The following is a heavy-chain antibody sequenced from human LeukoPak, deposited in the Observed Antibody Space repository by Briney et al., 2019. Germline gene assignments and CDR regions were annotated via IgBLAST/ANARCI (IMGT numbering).Heavy chain of an antibody. D-gene: IGHD5-12*01. J-gene: IGHJ3*02. V-gene: IGHV4-4*02. CDR1: GGSIRSSNW. CDR2: IYHSGST. Sequence: SETLSLTCAVSGGSIRSSNWGGGVRQPPGKGLEWIGEIYHSGSTNYNPSLKSRVTISVDKSKNQFSLKLSSVTAADTAVYYCARGLGSGPDAFYIWGQGTMVTVSS. CDR3: ARGLGSGPDAFYI.